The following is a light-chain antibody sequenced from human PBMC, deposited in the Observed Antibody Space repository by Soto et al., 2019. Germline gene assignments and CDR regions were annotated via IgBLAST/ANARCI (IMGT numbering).Light chain of an antibody. J-gene: IGKJ4*01. V-gene: IGKV3-15*01. CDR3: QQYNNWHSLT. Sequence: EIVMTQSPATLSVSPGERATLSCRASQSVSSNLAWYQQKPGQAPRLLIYGASTRATGIPARFSGSGSGTEFTLTISSLQSEDCAVYYCQQYNNWHSLTFGGGTKVEIK. CDR1: QSVSSN. CDR2: GAS.